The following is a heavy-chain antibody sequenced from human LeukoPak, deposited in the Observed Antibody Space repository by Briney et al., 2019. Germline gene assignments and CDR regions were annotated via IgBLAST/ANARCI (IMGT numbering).Heavy chain of an antibody. CDR3: ANPPLAFLAEFYGMDV. CDR1: GFTFHNFA. D-gene: IGHD3-3*02. CDR2: ISHRSDYT. J-gene: IGHJ6*02. Sequence: PGGSLRLLCVASGFTFHNFALTWLPQSPGKGLEWVSSISHRSDYTYYPDSVKGRFTIPRDNSKNTLYLQMTALRAEDTALYYCANPPLAFLAEFYGMDVWGQGTTVTVSS. V-gene: IGHV3-23*01.